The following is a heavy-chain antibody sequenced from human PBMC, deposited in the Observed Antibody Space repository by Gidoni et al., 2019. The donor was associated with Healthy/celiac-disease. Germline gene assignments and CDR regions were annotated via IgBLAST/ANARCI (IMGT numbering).Heavy chain of an antibody. CDR3: AKDRALEGSYFDY. CDR2: IRTSGDST. J-gene: IGHJ4*02. V-gene: IGHV3-23*01. CDR1: GCPFSNYA. Sequence: EVHLLESGGGLVQPGGSLRLSCAATGCPFSNYAMSWVRQAPGKGLAWISGIRTSGDSTYYAASVKGRFPISRDNFKNMQYLAMNPLRADDTAIYYCAKDRALEGSYFDYWGQGPLVTVSS.